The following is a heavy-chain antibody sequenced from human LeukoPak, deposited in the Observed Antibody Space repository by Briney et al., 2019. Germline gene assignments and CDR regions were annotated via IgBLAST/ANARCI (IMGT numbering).Heavy chain of an antibody. D-gene: IGHD4-17*01. CDR1: GVTFSSYA. V-gene: IGHV3-23*01. CDR2: IGNSGGDT. CDR3: AKDDYGSVDY. J-gene: IGHJ4*02. Sequence: GGSLRLSCAAAGVTFSSYAMSLVRQAPGKGLEWVSGIGNSGGDTYYADSVKGRFTISRDNSKNTVYLQMNSLRAEDTAVYYCAKDDYGSVDYWGQGILVTVSS.